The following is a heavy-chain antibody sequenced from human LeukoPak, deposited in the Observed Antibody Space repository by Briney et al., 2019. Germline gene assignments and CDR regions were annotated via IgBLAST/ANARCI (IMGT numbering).Heavy chain of an antibody. J-gene: IGHJ4*02. Sequence: GGSLRLSCAASGFIFSSYEMNWVRQAPGKGLEWVSYISTSGNTIYYADSVKGRFTISRGNAKNSLYLQMNSLRAEDTAVYYCARDLVAVAHFDYWGQGTLVTVSS. D-gene: IGHD6-19*01. V-gene: IGHV3-48*03. CDR2: ISTSGNTI. CDR3: ARDLVAVAHFDY. CDR1: GFIFSSYE.